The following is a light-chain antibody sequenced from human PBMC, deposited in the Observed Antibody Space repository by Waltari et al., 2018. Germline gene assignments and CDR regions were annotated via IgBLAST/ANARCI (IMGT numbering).Light chain of an antibody. CDR1: QSLLHVDGYNY. Sequence: DIVMTQSPLSLPVTPGEPASISCRSSQSLLHVDGYNYLDWYLPKPGQSPQLLIYMGSNRAAGVPDRFSGSGSGTDFTLKISRVEAEDVGVYYCMQPLETPWTFGQGTKVEIK. J-gene: IGKJ1*01. CDR3: MQPLETPWT. V-gene: IGKV2-28*01. CDR2: MGS.